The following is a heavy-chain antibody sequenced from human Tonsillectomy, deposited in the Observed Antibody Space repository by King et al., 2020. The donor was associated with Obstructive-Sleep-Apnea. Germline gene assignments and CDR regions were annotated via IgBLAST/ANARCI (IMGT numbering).Heavy chain of an antibody. J-gene: IGHJ6*02. CDR1: GFTFSSYA. CDR3: AREETYYYDSSGSSHAHYYGMDV. V-gene: IGHV3-30*04. CDR2: ISYDGSNK. Sequence: VQLVESGGGVVQPGRSLRLSCAASGFTFSSYAMHWVRQAPGKGLEWVAVISYDGSNKYYADSVKGRFTISRDNSKNTLYLQMNSLRAEDTAVYYCAREETYYYDSSGSSHAHYYGMDVWGQGTTVTVSS. D-gene: IGHD3-22*01.